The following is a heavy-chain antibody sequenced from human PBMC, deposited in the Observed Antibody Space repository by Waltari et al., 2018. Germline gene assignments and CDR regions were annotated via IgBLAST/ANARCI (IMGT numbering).Heavy chain of an antibody. D-gene: IGHD1-26*01. J-gene: IGHJ6*02. CDR3: ARCTVGARYYYGMDV. Sequence: QVQLVQSGAEVKKPGASVKVSCKASGYTFTSYAMHWVRQAPGQRLEWMGWINAGNGNTKYSQKFQGRVTITRDTSASTAYMELSSLRSEDTAVYYCARCTVGARYYYGMDVWGQGTTVTVSS. V-gene: IGHV1-3*01. CDR2: INAGNGNT. CDR1: GYTFTSYA.